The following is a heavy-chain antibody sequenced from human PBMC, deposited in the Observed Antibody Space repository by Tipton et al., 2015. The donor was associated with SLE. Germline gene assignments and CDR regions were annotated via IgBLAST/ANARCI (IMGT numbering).Heavy chain of an antibody. J-gene: IGHJ6*02. CDR2: ISNDGNYK. CDR3: ARGHHEGVISYNYYGLDV. D-gene: IGHD2-21*01. Sequence: GSLRLSCEASGFSFSNYGMHWVRQAPGKGLEWVAYISNDGNYKYYADSMEGRFTISRDNSKNTLFMHLNSLRSDDTAVYYCARGHHEGVISYNYYGLDVWGQGTTLTVS. V-gene: IGHV3-30*02. CDR1: GFSFSNYG.